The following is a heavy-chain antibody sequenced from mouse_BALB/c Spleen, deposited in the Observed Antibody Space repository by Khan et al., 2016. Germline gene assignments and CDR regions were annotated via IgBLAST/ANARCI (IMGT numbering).Heavy chain of an antibody. CDR3: ARYRYYDGSSRYFDV. Sequence: QSQLVQSGPELKKPGKTVKISCKASGYTFTNYGMNWVKQAPGKGLKWMGWINTYSGESTYADDFKGRFAFSLETSANTAYLQINHLKNEDTATYFCARYRYYDGSSRYFDVWGAGTTVTVSS. CDR2: INTYSGES. CDR1: GYTFTNYG. J-gene: IGHJ1*01. D-gene: IGHD1-1*01. V-gene: IGHV9-3-1*01.